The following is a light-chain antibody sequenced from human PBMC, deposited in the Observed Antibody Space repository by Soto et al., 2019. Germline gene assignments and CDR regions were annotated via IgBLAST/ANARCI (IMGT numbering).Light chain of an antibody. CDR3: QTCGTGIRV. CDR2: LNSDGSH. V-gene: IGLV4-69*01. J-gene: IGLJ2*01. CDR1: SGHRSYA. Sequence: QSVLTQSPSASASLGASVKLTCTLSSGHRSYAIAWHQQQPEKGPRYLMKLNSDGSHSKGDGIPDRFSGSSSGADRYLTISSLQSEDEADYYCQTCGTGIRVFGGGTKVTVL.